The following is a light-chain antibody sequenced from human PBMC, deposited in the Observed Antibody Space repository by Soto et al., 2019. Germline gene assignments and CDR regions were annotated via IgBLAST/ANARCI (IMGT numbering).Light chain of an antibody. J-gene: IGLJ1*01. CDR1: SNDVGGYNY. CDR3: CSYAGSTVFDV. Sequence: QSALTQPPSASGSPGQSVTISCTGTSNDVGGYNYVSWFQQHPGKAPKFMIYEVSNRPSGVPDRFSGSKSGNTASLTVSGLQAEDEADYYCCSYAGSTVFDVFGTGTKVTVL. CDR2: EVS. V-gene: IGLV2-8*01.